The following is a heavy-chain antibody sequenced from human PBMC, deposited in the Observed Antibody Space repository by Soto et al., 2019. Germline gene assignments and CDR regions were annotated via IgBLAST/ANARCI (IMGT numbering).Heavy chain of an antibody. CDR3: ARTSYDFWSGSGGYMDV. CDR1: GGSISSYY. D-gene: IGHD3-3*01. V-gene: IGHV4-59*01. Sequence: SETLSLTCTVSGGSISSYYWSWIRQPPGKGLEWIGYIYYSGSTNYNPSLKSRVTISVDTSKNPFSLKLSSVTAADTAVYYCARTSYDFWSGSGGYMDVWRKGTTDPVSS. CDR2: IYYSGST. J-gene: IGHJ6*03.